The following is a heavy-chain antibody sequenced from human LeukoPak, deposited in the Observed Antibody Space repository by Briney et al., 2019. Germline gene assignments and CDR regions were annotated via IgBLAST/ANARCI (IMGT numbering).Heavy chain of an antibody. J-gene: IGHJ4*02. V-gene: IGHV1-8*01. CDR2: MSPKSGNT. CDR3: ARVWGAIDY. Sequence: ASVKVSCKASGYTFTSYDINWVRQATGHGFEWMGWMSPKSGNTGYAQNFQGRVTMTRDTSISTAYMELSSLRSEDTAVYYCARVWGAIDYWGQGTLVTVSS. CDR1: GYTFTSYD. D-gene: IGHD1-26*01.